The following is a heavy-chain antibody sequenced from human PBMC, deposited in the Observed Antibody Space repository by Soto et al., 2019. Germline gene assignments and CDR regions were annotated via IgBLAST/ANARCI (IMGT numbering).Heavy chain of an antibody. V-gene: IGHV4-30-4*01. CDR2: IYSSGTT. CDR3: ATTFGYNSGWYRFDY. CDR1: SGSISSADYY. J-gene: IGHJ4*02. Sequence: SETLSLTCTDSSGSISSADYYWRWIRQPPGKGLEWIGYIYSSGTTYYNPSLKSRVTISVDTSKNQFSLKLTSVTAADTAVYYCATTFGYNSGWYRFDYWGQGTLVTVSS. D-gene: IGHD6-19*01.